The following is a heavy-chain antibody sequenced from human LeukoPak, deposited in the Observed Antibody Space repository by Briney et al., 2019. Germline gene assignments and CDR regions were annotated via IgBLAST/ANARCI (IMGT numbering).Heavy chain of an antibody. D-gene: IGHD3-3*01. CDR3: ARVRFLEWLDAFDI. V-gene: IGHV1-2*02. J-gene: IGHJ3*02. CDR2: INPNSGGT. CDR1: GYTFTGYY. Sequence: ASVKVSCKASGYTFTGYYMHWVRQAPGQGLEWMGWINPNSGGTNYAQKFQGRVTMTRDTSISTAYMELSRLRSDDTAVHYCARVRFLEWLDAFDIWGQGTMVTVSS.